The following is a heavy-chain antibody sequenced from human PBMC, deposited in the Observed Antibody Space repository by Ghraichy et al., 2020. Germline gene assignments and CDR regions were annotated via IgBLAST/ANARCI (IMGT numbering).Heavy chain of an antibody. CDR1: GFTFSNYN. CDR2: ISSSSSTI. J-gene: IGHJ4*02. V-gene: IGHV3-48*02. Sequence: GGSLRLSCEGSGFTFSNYNMNWVRQAPGKGLEWVSYISSSSSTIYYADCVRGRFTISRDNAKNSLYLQMNSLRDEDTAVYYCARGYSTASWFTVGYWGQGTLVTVSS. D-gene: IGHD2-2*01. CDR3: ARGYSTASWFTVGY.